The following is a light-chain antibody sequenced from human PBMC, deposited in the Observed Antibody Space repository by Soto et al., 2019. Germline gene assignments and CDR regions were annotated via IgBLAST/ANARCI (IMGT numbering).Light chain of an antibody. J-gene: IGKJ5*01. CDR2: AAS. CDR1: QSSGKH. CDR3: QQGYSSPAK. Sequence: DIPMTQSPSVLSASVGDRVTITCRASQSSGKHLNWYQQKPGKAPKFLIYAASTLQSGVPSRFTGSGSGTDFTLTVNSLQAEALTTYYCQQGYSSPAKFSQGTRLEV. V-gene: IGKV1-39*01.